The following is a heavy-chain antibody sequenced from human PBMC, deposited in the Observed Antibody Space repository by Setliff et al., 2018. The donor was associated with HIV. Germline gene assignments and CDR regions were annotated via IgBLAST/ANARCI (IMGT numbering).Heavy chain of an antibody. CDR1: GFSISSNY. V-gene: IGHV3-53*01. D-gene: IGHD4-17*01. Sequence: GGSLRLSCAVSGFSISSNYMSWVRQAPGKGLEWVAVIYREYGAYYADSVKGRFTVSRDNSKNTIDLQMHSLRAEDTAVYYCARGRISYGDYYSWGQGTLVTVSS. CDR3: ARGRISYGDYYS. J-gene: IGHJ4*02. CDR2: IYREYGA.